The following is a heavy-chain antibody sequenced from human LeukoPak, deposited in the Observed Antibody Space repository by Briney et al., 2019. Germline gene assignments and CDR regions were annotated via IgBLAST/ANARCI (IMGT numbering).Heavy chain of an antibody. CDR3: AKDRTTEEFDY. V-gene: IGHV3-11*01. CDR1: GFTFSDYY. D-gene: IGHD1-1*01. J-gene: IGHJ4*02. CDR2: ISSSGSTI. Sequence: GGSLRLSCAASGFTFSDYYMSWIRQAPGKGLEWVSSISSSGSTIYYADSAKGRFTISRDNAKNSLYLQMNSLRAEDTAVYYCAKDRTTEEFDYWGQGTLVTVSS.